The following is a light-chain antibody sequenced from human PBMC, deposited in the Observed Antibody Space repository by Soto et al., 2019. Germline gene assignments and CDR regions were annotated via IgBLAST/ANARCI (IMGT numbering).Light chain of an antibody. Sequence: QPVLTQPPSVSGAPGQRVTISCTGSSSNIGAGYDVHWYQQLPETAPKLLIYGNNNRPSGVPDRFSGSKSGTSASLAITGLQAEDEADYYCQSYDRSLSGYVFGTGTKLTVL. CDR2: GNN. CDR3: QSYDRSLSGYV. CDR1: SSNIGAGYD. J-gene: IGLJ1*01. V-gene: IGLV1-40*01.